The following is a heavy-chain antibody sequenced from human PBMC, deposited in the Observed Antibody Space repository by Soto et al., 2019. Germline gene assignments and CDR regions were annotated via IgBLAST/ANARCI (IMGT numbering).Heavy chain of an antibody. CDR1: GFTFSSYA. Sequence: EVQLLESGGGLVQPGGSLRLSCAASGFTFSSYAMSWVRQAPGKGLEWVSSISGSGGSTYYADSVKGRFTISRDNSKNTLYLQMNSLRAEETGIYYCEKAAPPPIGVVPGAMQDFDYWGQGTLVTVSS. CDR3: EKAAPPPIGVVPGAMQDFDY. V-gene: IGHV3-23*01. CDR2: ISGSGGST. J-gene: IGHJ4*02. D-gene: IGHD2-2*01.